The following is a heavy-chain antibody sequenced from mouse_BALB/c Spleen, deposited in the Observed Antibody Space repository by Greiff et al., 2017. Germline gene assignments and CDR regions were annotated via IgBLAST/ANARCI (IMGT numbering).Heavy chain of an antibody. D-gene: IGHD4-1*01. CDR3: TRESQAGSIDY. V-gene: IGHV5-12-1*01. CDR1: GFAFSSYD. J-gene: IGHJ2*01. CDR2: ISSGGGST. Sequence: EVKLMESGGGLVKPGGSLKLSCAASGFAFSSYDMSWVRQTPEKRLEWVAYISSGGGSTYYPDTVKGRFTISRDNAKNTLYLQMSSLKSEDTAMYYCTRESQAGSIDYWGQGTTLTVSS.